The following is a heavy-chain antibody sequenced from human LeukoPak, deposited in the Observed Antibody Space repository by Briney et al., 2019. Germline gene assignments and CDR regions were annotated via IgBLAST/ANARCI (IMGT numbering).Heavy chain of an antibody. CDR1: GFSFNSYS. CDR2: ISYDGNNK. V-gene: IGHV3-30-3*01. CDR3: ARVYTSGWSLPLDY. Sequence: PGGSLRLSCAASGFSFNSYSMHWVRQAPGKGLEWVAVISYDGNNKYYAESVKGRFTISRDNSKNTLYLQMNGLRGEDTAVNHCARVYTSGWSLPLDYWGQGILVTVSS. J-gene: IGHJ4*02. D-gene: IGHD6-19*01.